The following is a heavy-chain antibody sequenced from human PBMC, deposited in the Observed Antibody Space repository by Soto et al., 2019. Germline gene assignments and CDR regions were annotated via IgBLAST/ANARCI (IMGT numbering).Heavy chain of an antibody. Sequence: GGSLRLSCAASGFSFNSFWMHWVRQAPGKGLVWVSRINSDGSRTSYADSVKGRFTISRDNAKNTLYLQMNSLRAEDTAVYYCGRVFGGGYYQNFDQWGQGTLVTVSS. CDR2: INSDGSRT. CDR1: GFSFNSFW. J-gene: IGHJ4*02. V-gene: IGHV3-74*01. CDR3: GRVFGGGYYQNFDQ. D-gene: IGHD3-3*01.